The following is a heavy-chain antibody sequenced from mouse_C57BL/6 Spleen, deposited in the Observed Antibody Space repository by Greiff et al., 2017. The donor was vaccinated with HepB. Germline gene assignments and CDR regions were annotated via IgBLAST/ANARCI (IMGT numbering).Heavy chain of an antibody. J-gene: IGHJ4*01. CDR3: AREEDYDLYAMDY. V-gene: IGHV1-7*01. CDR1: GYTFTSYW. CDR2: INPSSGYT. Sequence: VQLQQSGAELAKPGASVKLSCKASGYTFTSYWMHWVKQRPGQGLEWIGYINPSSGYTKYSQKFKDKATLTADKSSSTAYMQLSSLTYEDSAVYYCAREEDYDLYAMDYWGQGTSVTVSS. D-gene: IGHD2-4*01.